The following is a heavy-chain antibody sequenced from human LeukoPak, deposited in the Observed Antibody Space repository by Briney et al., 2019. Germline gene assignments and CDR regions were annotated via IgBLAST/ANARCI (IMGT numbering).Heavy chain of an antibody. V-gene: IGHV1-8*03. CDR2: MNPNSGNT. J-gene: IGHJ6*03. CDR1: GYTFTSYD. Sequence: ASVKVSCKASGYTFTSYDINWVRQATGQGLEWMGWMNPNSGNTGYAQKFQGRVTITRNTSISTAYMELSSLRSEDTAVYYCARVPYGDYGSYYYYYMDVWGKGTTVTVSS. D-gene: IGHD4-17*01. CDR3: ARVPYGDYGSYYYYYMDV.